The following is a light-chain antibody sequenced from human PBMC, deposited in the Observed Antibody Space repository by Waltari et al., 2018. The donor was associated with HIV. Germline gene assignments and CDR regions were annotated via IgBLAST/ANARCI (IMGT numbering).Light chain of an antibody. Sequence: SVLTQPHSVSGATSRRASISWTGTSTNIGRGYDVHRHQQFPGRAPKLLIHVDTNRPSGVPDRFSGSKSGTSASLAITGLQAEDEATYYCQSYDSTLSGSVVFGGGTKLTVL. CDR2: VDT. J-gene: IGLJ2*01. CDR3: QSYDSTLSGSVV. V-gene: IGLV1-40*01. CDR1: STNIGRGYD.